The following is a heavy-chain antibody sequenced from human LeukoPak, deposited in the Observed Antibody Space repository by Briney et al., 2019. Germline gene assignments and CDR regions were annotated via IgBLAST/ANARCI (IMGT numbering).Heavy chain of an antibody. V-gene: IGHV4-59*01. J-gene: IGHJ4*02. Sequence: SETLSLTCTVSDDSISDYYRGWIRQPPGKGLEWIGYFYNSGRSTYNPSLKSRVTISADTSKNHFSLKLNSVTTADTAVYSCTRGAGWLIDYWGQGILATASS. D-gene: IGHD3-16*01. CDR2: FYNSGRS. CDR3: TRGAGWLIDY. CDR1: DDSISDYY.